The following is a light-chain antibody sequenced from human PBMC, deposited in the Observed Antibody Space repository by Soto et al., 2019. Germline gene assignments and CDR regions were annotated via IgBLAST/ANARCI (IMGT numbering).Light chain of an antibody. Sequence: QSALTQPRSVSGSPGQSVTISCTGTSSDVGAYNLVSWYQQHPGKAPKLMIYDVSKRPSGVADRFSGSKSGNTASLTISGLQAEDESDYYCYSYAGSYTFYVFGTGTQLTVL. J-gene: IGLJ1*01. CDR3: YSYAGSYTFYV. V-gene: IGLV2-11*01. CDR2: DVS. CDR1: SSDVGAYNL.